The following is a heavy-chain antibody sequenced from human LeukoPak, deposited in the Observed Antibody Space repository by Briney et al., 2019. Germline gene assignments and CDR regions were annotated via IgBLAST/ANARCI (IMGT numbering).Heavy chain of an antibody. V-gene: IGHV4-39*02. Sequence: SETLSLTCTVSGGSISSSSYYWGWIRQPPGKGLEWIGSIYYSGSTYYNPSLKSRVTISVDTSKNQFSLKLTSVTAADTAVYYCTREVRSAWASFDPWGQGTLVIVSS. CDR3: TREVRSAWASFDP. D-gene: IGHD1-26*01. CDR2: IYYSGST. CDR1: GGSISSSSYY. J-gene: IGHJ5*02.